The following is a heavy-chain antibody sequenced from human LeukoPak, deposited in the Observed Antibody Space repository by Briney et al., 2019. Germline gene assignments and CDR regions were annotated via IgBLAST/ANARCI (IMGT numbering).Heavy chain of an antibody. D-gene: IGHD3-22*01. V-gene: IGHV4-59*01. CDR2: IYYSGST. Sequence: SETLSLTCTVSGGSISSYYWSWIRQPPGKGLEWIGYIYYSGSTNYNPSLKSRVTISVDTSKNQFSLKPSSVTAADTAVYYCARGDYDSSLFDYWGQGTLVTVSS. J-gene: IGHJ4*02. CDR3: ARGDYDSSLFDY. CDR1: GGSISSYY.